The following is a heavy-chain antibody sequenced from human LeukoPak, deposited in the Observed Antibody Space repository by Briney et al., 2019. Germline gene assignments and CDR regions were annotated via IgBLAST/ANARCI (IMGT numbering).Heavy chain of an antibody. CDR3: AKDQGYSSAWYSRDGFDM. J-gene: IGHJ3*02. V-gene: IGHV3-23*01. CDR1: GFTFSSYA. D-gene: IGHD6-19*01. Sequence: GGSLRLSCAASGFTFSSYAMSWVRQAPGKGLEWVSAISGSGGSTYYADSVKGRFTISRGNSKNMLYLQMNSLRAEDTAVYYCAKDQGYSSAWYSRDGFDMWGQGTMVTVSS. CDR2: ISGSGGST.